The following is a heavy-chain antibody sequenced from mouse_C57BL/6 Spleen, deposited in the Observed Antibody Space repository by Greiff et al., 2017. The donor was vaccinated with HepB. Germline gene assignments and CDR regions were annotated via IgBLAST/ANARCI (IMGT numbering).Heavy chain of an antibody. J-gene: IGHJ2*01. CDR1: GFTFSSYA. V-gene: IGHV5-4*01. CDR3: ARDEGLPFDY. Sequence: EVKLMESGGGLVKPGGSLKLSCAASGFTFSSYAMSWVRQTPEKRLEWVATISDGGSYTYYPDNVKGRFTISRDNAKNNLYLQMSHLKSEDTAMYYCARDEGLPFDYWGQGTTLTVSS. CDR2: ISDGGSYT. D-gene: IGHD2-10*01.